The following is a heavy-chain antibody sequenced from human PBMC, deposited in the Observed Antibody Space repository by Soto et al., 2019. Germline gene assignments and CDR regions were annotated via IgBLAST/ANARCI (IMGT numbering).Heavy chain of an antibody. D-gene: IGHD3-9*01. J-gene: IGHJ3*02. CDR1: GFTFSSYA. V-gene: IGHV3-23*01. CDR3: AKGTRILAGYYYFGAFDI. Sequence: GGSLRLSCAASGFTFSSYAMSWLSQAPGKGLEWVSAISGSGGSTYYADCVNGRFTISRDNSKNTAYLQMNSQRAEDTAVCYCAKGTRILAGYYYFGAFDIWGKGTMVTVS. CDR2: ISGSGGST.